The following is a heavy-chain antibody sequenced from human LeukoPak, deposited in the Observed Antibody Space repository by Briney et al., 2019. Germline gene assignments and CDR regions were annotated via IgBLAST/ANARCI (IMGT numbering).Heavy chain of an antibody. D-gene: IGHD3-3*01. CDR1: GDSINTGRYF. Sequence: SETLSLTCTVSGDSINTGRYFWGWIRQPPGKGLEWIGTIFYTGSTYYNPSLQSRVPISIDTSKNRFSLSLTSVSAADTAVYFCARRRSHDVWSAWGQGTLVSVSS. CDR2: IFYTGST. CDR3: ARRRSHDVWSA. J-gene: IGHJ4*02. V-gene: IGHV4-39*01.